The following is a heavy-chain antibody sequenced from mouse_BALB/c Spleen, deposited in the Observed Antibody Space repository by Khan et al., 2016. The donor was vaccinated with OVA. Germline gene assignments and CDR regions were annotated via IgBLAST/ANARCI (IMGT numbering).Heavy chain of an antibody. CDR2: IWHDGST. J-gene: IGHJ4*01. Sequence: QVQLKESGPGLVAPSQSLSITCTISGFSLTNYGVHWVRQPPGKGLEWLVVIWHDGSTTYNSALKSRLTISKDNSKSQVFLKMNSLQTDDTAMYSWARQPYYHYNIMDYWGQGTSVTVSS. CDR3: ARQPYYHYNIMDY. V-gene: IGHV2-6-1*01. CDR1: GFSLTNYG. D-gene: IGHD2-10*01.